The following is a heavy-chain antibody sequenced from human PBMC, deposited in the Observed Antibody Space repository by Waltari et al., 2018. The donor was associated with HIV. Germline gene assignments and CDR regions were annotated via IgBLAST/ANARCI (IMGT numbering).Heavy chain of an antibody. CDR1: GYSISSGYY. J-gene: IGHJ4*02. D-gene: IGHD2-21*02. V-gene: IGHV4-38-2*02. CDR2: IYHSGST. CDR3: ASPGGVVTAIREYFDY. Sequence: QVQLQESGPGLVKPSETLSLTCTVSGYSISSGYYWGWIRQPPGKGLEWIGSIYHSGSTYYNPSLKSRVTISVDTSKNQFSLKLSSVTAADTAMYYCASPGGVVTAIREYFDYWGQGTLVTVSS.